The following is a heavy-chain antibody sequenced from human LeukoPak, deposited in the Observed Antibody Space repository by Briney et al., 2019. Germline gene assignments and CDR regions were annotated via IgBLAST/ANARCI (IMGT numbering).Heavy chain of an antibody. CDR2: IYDNGNT. CDR1: GGSISSYY. D-gene: IGHD4-23*01. V-gene: IGHV4-59*08. Sequence: SETLSLTCTVSGGSISSYYWSWIRQPPGKGLEWIAYIYDNGNTNYNPFLKSRVTIALDTSKTQFSLRLNSVTAADTAVYYCVRLSVVSPHRYFDLWGRGTLVTVSS. J-gene: IGHJ2*01. CDR3: VRLSVVSPHRYFDL.